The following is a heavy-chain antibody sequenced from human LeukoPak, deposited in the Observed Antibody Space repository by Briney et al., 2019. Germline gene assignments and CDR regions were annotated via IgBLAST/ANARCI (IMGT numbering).Heavy chain of an antibody. J-gene: IGHJ4*02. CDR1: GYSITSGYY. D-gene: IGHD5-18*01. V-gene: IGHV4-38-2*02. CDR2: IYHSGST. CDR3: AREDTAMAELGY. Sequence: PSETLSLTCAVSGYSITSGYYWGWIRQPPGKGLEWIGSIYHSGSTYYNPSLKSRVTISVDTSKNQFSLKLSSVTAADTAVYYCAREDTAMAELGYWGQGTLVTVSS.